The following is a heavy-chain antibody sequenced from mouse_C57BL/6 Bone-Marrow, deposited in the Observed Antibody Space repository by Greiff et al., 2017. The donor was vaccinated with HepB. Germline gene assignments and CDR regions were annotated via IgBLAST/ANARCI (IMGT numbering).Heavy chain of an antibody. CDR1: GYTFTGYW. J-gene: IGHJ2*01. D-gene: IGHD1-1*01. CDR2: ILPGSGST. CDR3: AKSTTVGTTGFDY. V-gene: IGHV1-9*01. Sequence: VKLMESGAELMKPGASVKLSCKATGYTFTGYWIEWVKQRPGHGLEWIGEILPGSGSTNYNETFKGKATFTADTSSNTAYMQLSSLTTEDSAIYYWAKSTTVGTTGFDYWGQGTTLTVSS.